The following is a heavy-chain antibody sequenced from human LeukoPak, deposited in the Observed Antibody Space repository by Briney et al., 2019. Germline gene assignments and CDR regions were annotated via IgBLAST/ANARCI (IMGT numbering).Heavy chain of an antibody. Sequence: GASVKVSCKASGYTFTGYYMHWVRQAPGQGLEWMGWINPNSGGTNYAQKFQGRVTMTRDTSISTAYMELSRLRSDDTAVYYCARVPLFVVVPAPDYWGQGTLVTVSS. CDR3: ARVPLFVVVPAPDY. CDR2: INPNSGGT. V-gene: IGHV1-2*02. D-gene: IGHD2-2*01. J-gene: IGHJ4*02. CDR1: GYTFTGYY.